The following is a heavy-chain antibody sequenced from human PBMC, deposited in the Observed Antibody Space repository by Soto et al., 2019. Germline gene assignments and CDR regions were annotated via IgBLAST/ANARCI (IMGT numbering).Heavy chain of an antibody. CDR3: ARGRAVTYYYYYYYMDF. Sequence: QVQLQQWGAGLLKPSETLSLTCAVYGGSFSGYYWSWIRQPPGKGLEWIGEINHSGSTNYNPSLKSRVTISVDTSKNQFSLKLSSVTAADTAVYYCARGRAVTYYYYYYYMDFWGKGTTVTVSS. CDR1: GGSFSGYY. CDR2: INHSGST. J-gene: IGHJ6*03. D-gene: IGHD4-17*01. V-gene: IGHV4-34*01.